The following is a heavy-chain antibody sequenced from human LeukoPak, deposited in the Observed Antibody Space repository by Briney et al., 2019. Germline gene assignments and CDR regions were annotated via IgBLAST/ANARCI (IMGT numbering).Heavy chain of an antibody. Sequence: PGGSLRLSCAASGFTFSSYSMNWVRQAPGKGLEWVSSISSSSSYIYYADSVKGRFTISRDNAKNSLYLQMNILRADDTAVYYCARDGDQYDFWSGYGLDYWGQGTLVTVSS. V-gene: IGHV3-21*01. CDR3: ARDGDQYDFWSGYGLDY. J-gene: IGHJ4*02. CDR1: GFTFSSYS. CDR2: ISSSSSYI. D-gene: IGHD3-3*01.